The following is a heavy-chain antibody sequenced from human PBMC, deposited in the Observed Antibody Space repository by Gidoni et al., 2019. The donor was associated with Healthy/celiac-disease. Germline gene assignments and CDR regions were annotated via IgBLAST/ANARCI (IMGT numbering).Heavy chain of an antibody. CDR3: AKDIGAGTEMATGGYYFDY. CDR1: GFTFDDYA. J-gene: IGHJ4*02. D-gene: IGHD5-12*01. CDR2: ISWNSGSI. Sequence: EVQLVESGGGLVQPGRSLRLSCAASGFTFDDYAMHWVRQAPGKGLEWVSGISWNSGSIGYADSVKGRFTISRDNANNSLYLQMNSLRAEDTALYYCAKDIGAGTEMATGGYYFDYWGQGTLVTVSS. V-gene: IGHV3-9*01.